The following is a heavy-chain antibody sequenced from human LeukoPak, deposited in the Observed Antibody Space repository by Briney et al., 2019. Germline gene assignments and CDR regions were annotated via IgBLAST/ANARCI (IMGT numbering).Heavy chain of an antibody. CDR2: INPSGSST. Sequence: GASVKVSRKASGYTSTSYYMHWVRQAPGQGLEWMGIINPSGSSTSYAQKFQGRVTMTRDTSTSTVYMELSSLRSEDTAVYYCARGGSHDNWFDPWGQGTLVTVSS. V-gene: IGHV1-46*01. D-gene: IGHD1-26*01. CDR3: ARGGSHDNWFDP. CDR1: GYTSTSYY. J-gene: IGHJ5*02.